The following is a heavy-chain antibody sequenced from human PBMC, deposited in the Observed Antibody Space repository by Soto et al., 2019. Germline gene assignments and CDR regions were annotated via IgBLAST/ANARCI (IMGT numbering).Heavy chain of an antibody. Sequence: EVQLVESGGGLIQPGGSLRLSCAVSGFTVSNNYMSWVRQAPGKGLEGVSVIYSGGYTAYGDSVKGRFTISRDNSNNTLFLQMHGLGAGDPAVFLWGPDPGGGGYWGQGTLVTVSS. D-gene: IGHD3-16*01. CDR3: GPDPGGGGY. J-gene: IGHJ4*02. CDR1: GFTVSNNY. CDR2: IYSGGYT. V-gene: IGHV3-53*01.